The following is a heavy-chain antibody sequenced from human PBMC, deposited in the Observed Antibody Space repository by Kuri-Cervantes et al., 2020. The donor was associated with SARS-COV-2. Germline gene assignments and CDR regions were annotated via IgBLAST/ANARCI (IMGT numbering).Heavy chain of an antibody. CDR3: ANPTGHYYYGMDV. Sequence: ESLKISCAASGFTFSSYAMSWVRQAPGKGLDWVSAISGSGGSTYYADSVKGRFIISRDNSKNTLYLQMNSLRAEDTAVYYCANPTGHYYYGMDVWGQGTTVTVSS. V-gene: IGHV3-23*01. J-gene: IGHJ6*02. CDR2: ISGSGGST. CDR1: GFTFSSYA.